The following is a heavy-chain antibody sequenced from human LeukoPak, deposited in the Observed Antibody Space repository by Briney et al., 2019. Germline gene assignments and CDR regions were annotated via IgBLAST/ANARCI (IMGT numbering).Heavy chain of an antibody. D-gene: IGHD5-18*01. V-gene: IGHV3-48*03. CDR1: GFTFSSYE. CDR3: ARRSWIQLWYGYDY. CDR2: ISSSGSTI. Sequence: PGGSLRLSCAASGFTFSSYEMTWVRQAPGRGLEWVSYISSSGSTIYYADSVKGRFTISRDNAKNSLYLQMNSLRAEDTAVYYCARRSWIQLWYGYDYWGQGTLVTVSS. J-gene: IGHJ4*02.